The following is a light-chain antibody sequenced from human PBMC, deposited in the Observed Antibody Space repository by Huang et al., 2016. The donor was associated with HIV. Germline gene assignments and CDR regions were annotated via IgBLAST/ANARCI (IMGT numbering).Light chain of an antibody. CDR3: QQYDKWPPVT. CDR1: QSVAYN. V-gene: IGKV3-15*01. J-gene: IGKJ1*01. Sequence: MVMTQSPDTLSVSPGERATLSCRASQSVAYNLDWYQQKAGQAPRLIIYGTSTRATGIPGRFSGSGSGTEFTLTISSLQSDDFGVYYCQQYDKWPPVTFGQGTKVEI. CDR2: GTS.